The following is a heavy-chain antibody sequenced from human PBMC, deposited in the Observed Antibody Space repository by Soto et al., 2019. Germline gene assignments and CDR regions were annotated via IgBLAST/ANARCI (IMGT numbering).Heavy chain of an antibody. CDR2: VNPNTGDT. CDR3: ARAPRPAAIAVLDH. CDR1: GYSFTSYD. Sequence: ASVKVSCKASGYSFTSYDINWLRQATGQGPEWMGWVNPNTGDTGLAQRFQARVTLSSDTSINTAYVEVSSLRPDDTAIYFCARAPRPAAIAVLDHWGQGTPVTVSS. V-gene: IGHV1-8*01. D-gene: IGHD6-19*01. J-gene: IGHJ4*02.